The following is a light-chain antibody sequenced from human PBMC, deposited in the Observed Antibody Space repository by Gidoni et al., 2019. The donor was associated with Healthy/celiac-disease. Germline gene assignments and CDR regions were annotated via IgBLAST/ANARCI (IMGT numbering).Light chain of an antibody. J-gene: IGKJ4*01. CDR3: QQRSNWPPELT. Sequence: IVLTHSPATLSLSPGESATPSCRASQSVSSYLAWYQQKPGQAPRPLIYDASNRATGIPARFSGSGSGTDFTLTISSLEPEDFAVYYCQQRSNWPPELTFXGXTKVEIK. CDR1: QSVSSY. CDR2: DAS. V-gene: IGKV3-11*01.